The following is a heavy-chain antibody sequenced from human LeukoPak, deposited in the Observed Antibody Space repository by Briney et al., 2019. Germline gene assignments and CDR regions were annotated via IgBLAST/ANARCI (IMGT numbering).Heavy chain of an antibody. Sequence: PGGSLRLSCAASGFAVSSNYMSWVRQAPGKGLEWVSVIYSGGSTYYPDSVKGRFTISRDNSKNTLYLQMNSLRAEDTAVYYCARDVRGYYYDSSGYYDYWGQGTLVTVSS. J-gene: IGHJ4*02. V-gene: IGHV3-66*01. CDR3: ARDVRGYYYDSSGYYDY. CDR2: IYSGGST. D-gene: IGHD3-22*01. CDR1: GFAVSSNY.